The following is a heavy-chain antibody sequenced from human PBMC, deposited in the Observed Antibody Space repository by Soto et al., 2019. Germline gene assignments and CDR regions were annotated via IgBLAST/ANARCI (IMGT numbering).Heavy chain of an antibody. J-gene: IGHJ5*02. CDR3: AREESSAARRANWFDP. Sequence: SETLSLTCTVSGVSISSYYWIWIRQPPGKGLEWIGYIYYSGSTNYNPSLKSRVTISVDTSKNQFSLKLSSVTAADTAVYYCAREESSAARRANWFDPWGQGTLVTVSS. D-gene: IGHD6-6*01. CDR1: GVSISSYY. CDR2: IYYSGST. V-gene: IGHV4-59*01.